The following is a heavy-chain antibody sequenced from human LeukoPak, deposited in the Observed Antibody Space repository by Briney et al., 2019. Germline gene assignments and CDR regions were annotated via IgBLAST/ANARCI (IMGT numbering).Heavy chain of an antibody. V-gene: IGHV3-23*01. Sequence: GGSLRLSCAASGFTFSSYAMSWVRQAPGKGLEWVSAISGSGGSTYYADSVKGRFTISRDNSKNTLYLQMSSLRAEDTAVYYCASHSGYDYYYYGMDVWGQGTTVTVSS. CDR2: ISGSGGST. CDR1: GFTFSSYA. J-gene: IGHJ6*02. CDR3: ASHSGYDYYYYGMDV. D-gene: IGHD5-12*01.